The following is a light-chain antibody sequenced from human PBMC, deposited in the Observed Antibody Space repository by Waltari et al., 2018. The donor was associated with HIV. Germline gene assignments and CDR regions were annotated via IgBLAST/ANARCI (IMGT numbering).Light chain of an antibody. CDR1: SRDVGSYEV. CDR2: EVS. Sequence: QSALTQPASVSGSPGQSITISCTGTSRDVGSYEVVSWYQKHPGKAPKLMIYEVSKWPSGVSNRFSASKSGSTASLTISGLQAEDEADYYCCSYAGSSTHVFGTGTKVTVL. CDR3: CSYAGSSTHV. V-gene: IGLV2-23*02. J-gene: IGLJ1*01.